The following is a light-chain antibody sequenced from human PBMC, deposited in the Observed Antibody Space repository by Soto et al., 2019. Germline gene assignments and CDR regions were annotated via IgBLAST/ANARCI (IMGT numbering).Light chain of an antibody. CDR1: SSDIGNYNL. J-gene: IGLJ1*01. V-gene: IGLV2-23*02. CDR2: EVT. Sequence: QSALTQPASVSGSPGQSITISCTGSSSDIGNYNLVSWYQQHPGKAPKLMIYEVTKRPSGVSNRFSGSKSGNTASLSISGLRAEDEADYYCCSYAGSTTFYVFGTGTKLTVL. CDR3: CSYAGSTTFYV.